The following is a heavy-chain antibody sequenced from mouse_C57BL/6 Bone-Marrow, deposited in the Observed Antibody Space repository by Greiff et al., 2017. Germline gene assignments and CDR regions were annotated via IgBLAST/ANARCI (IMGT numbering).Heavy chain of an antibody. CDR1: GYTFTSYW. D-gene: IGHD2-1*01. V-gene: IGHV1-72*01. CDR2: IDPNSGGT. J-gene: IGHJ1*03. Sequence: FQLPPPGAELVKPGASVKLSCKASGYTFTSYWMHWVKQRPGRGLEWIGRIDPNSGGTKYNEKFKSKATLTVDKPSSTAYMPLSSLTSEDSAVYYCAHGNSFYWYFAVCGTGTPLSVSS. CDR3: AHGNSFYWYFAV.